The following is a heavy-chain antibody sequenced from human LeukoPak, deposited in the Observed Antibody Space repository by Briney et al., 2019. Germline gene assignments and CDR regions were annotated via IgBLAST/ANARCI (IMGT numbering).Heavy chain of an antibody. CDR2: IYTSGST. V-gene: IGHV4-4*07. CDR1: GGSISSYY. D-gene: IGHD3-3*01. J-gene: IGHJ6*02. Sequence: PSETLSLTCTVSGGSISSYYWSWIRQPAGKGLEWIGRIYTSGSTNYNPSLKSRVAMSVDTSKNQFSLTLSSVTAADTAVYYCAREDRVNYDSWSGYYYGMDVWGQGTTVTVSS. CDR3: AREDRVNYDSWSGYYYGMDV.